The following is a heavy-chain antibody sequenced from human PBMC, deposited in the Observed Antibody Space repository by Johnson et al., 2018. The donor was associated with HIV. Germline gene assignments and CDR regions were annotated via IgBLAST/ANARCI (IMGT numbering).Heavy chain of an antibody. D-gene: IGHD4-17*01. CDR2: IKQDGSEK. J-gene: IGHJ3*02. Sequence: MLLVESGGGLVQPGRSLRLSCAASGFTFSSYWMSWVRQAPGKGLEWVANIKQDGSEKYYVDSVKGRFTISRDNAKNSLYLQMNSLRAEDTAVFYCARPVVADYGDYDHAVDIWGRGTVVTVTS. CDR3: ARPVVADYGDYDHAVDI. CDR1: GFTFSSYW. V-gene: IGHV3-7*01.